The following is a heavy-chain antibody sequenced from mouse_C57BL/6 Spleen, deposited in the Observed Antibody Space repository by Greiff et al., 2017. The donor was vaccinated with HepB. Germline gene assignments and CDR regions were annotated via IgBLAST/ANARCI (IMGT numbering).Heavy chain of an antibody. CDR3: ARHEGDYGSRGDYFDY. Sequence: QVQLQQSGAELVKPGASVKLSCKASGYTFTEYTIHWVKQRSGQGLEWIGWFYPGSGSIKYNEKFKDKATLTADKSSSTVYMELSRLTSEDSAVYFCARHEGDYGSRGDYFDYWGQGTTLTVSS. CDR1: GYTFTEYT. CDR2: FYPGSGSI. V-gene: IGHV1-62-2*01. D-gene: IGHD1-1*01. J-gene: IGHJ2*01.